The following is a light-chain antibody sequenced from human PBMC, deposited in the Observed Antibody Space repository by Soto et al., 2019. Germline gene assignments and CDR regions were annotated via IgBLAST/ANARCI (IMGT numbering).Light chain of an antibody. J-gene: IGLJ1*01. CDR2: EVT. V-gene: IGLV2-14*01. Sequence: QSALTQPASVSGSPGQSITISCTGTNSDIGDFNYVSWYQLHPGKAPKLMIYEVTNRPSGVSNRFSGSKSGSTASLTISGLQAEDEAEYYCTSYTTSDTLYVFGTGTKVTVL. CDR1: NSDIGDFNY. CDR3: TSYTTSDTLYV.